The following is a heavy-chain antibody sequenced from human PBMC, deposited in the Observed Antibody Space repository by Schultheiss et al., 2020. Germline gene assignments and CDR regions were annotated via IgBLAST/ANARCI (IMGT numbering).Heavy chain of an antibody. CDR2: ISWNSGSI. CDR1: GFTFDDYA. D-gene: IGHD2-15*01. CDR3: ARELRLRYCSGGSCYSVPPRNFDY. J-gene: IGHJ4*02. Sequence: GGSLRLSCAASGFTFDDYAMHWVRQAPGKGLEWVSGISWNSGSIGYADSVKGRFTISRDNAKNSLYLQMNSLRAEDTAVYYCARELRLRYCSGGSCYSVPPRNFDYWGQGTLVTVSS. V-gene: IGHV3-9*01.